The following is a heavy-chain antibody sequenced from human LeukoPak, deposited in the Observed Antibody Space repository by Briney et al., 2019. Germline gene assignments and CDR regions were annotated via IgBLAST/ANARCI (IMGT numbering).Heavy chain of an antibody. Sequence: PSETLSLTCTVSGGSISSYYWSWIRQPAGKGLEWIGRIYTSGSTNYNPSLKSRVTMSVGTSKNQFSLELSSVTAADTAVYYCARGVVPAAYPGNWFDPWGQGTLVTVSS. CDR1: GGSISSYY. CDR2: IYTSGST. D-gene: IGHD2-2*01. V-gene: IGHV4-4*07. CDR3: ARGVVPAAYPGNWFDP. J-gene: IGHJ5*02.